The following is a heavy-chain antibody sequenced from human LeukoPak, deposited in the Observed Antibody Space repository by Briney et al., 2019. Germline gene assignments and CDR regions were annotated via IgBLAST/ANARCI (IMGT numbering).Heavy chain of an antibody. Sequence: PGGSLRLSCAASGFTFSSYGMHWVRQAPGKGLEWVAVISYDGSNKYYADSVKGRFTISRDNSKNTLYLQMNSLRAEDTAVYYCARAQYGHNYYFDYWGQGNLVTVSS. J-gene: IGHJ4*02. CDR1: GFTFSSYG. D-gene: IGHD1-1*01. CDR3: ARAQYGHNYYFDY. V-gene: IGHV3-30*03. CDR2: ISYDGSNK.